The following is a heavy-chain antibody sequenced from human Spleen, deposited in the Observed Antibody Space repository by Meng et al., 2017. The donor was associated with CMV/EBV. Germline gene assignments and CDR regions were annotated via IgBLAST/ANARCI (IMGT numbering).Heavy chain of an antibody. V-gene: IGHV3-30*02. Sequence: GESLKISCAASGFMFRNYGMHWVRQAPGIGLEWLAFIRSDRKNIFYADSVKGRFTISRDNSNNTLYLQMNGLRAEDTSVYYCAQVDGSWGHGTLVTVSS. D-gene: IGHD2-15*01. CDR3: AQVDGS. CDR2: IRSDRKNI. CDR1: GFMFRNYG. J-gene: IGHJ5*01.